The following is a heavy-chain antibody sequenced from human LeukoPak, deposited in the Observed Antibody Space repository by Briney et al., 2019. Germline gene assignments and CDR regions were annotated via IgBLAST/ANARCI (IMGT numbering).Heavy chain of an antibody. V-gene: IGHV4-59*01. J-gene: IGHJ4*02. CDR1: GGSISSYY. Sequence: PSETLSLTCTVSGGSISSYYWSWVRQPPGKGLEWMGYIYYSGSTNYNPSLKSRVTISVDTSKNQFSLKLSSVTAADTAVYYCAREQVGYYYDSSPYYFDYWGQGTLVTVSS. D-gene: IGHD3-22*01. CDR2: IYYSGST. CDR3: AREQVGYYYDSSPYYFDY.